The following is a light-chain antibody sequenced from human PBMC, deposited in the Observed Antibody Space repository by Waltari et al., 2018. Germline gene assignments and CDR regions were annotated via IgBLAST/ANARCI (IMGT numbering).Light chain of an antibody. V-gene: IGLV4-69*01. CDR3: QTGGHGTWV. CDR2: VNSDGSH. J-gene: IGLJ3*02. Sequence: LVLTQSPSASASLGASVKLTCTLSSGYSSNVIAWLQQQPGKGPRYLMKVNSDGSHRKGDDIPDRFSASNSGTEYYLPISSLQSEDEADYYCQTGGHGTWVFGGGTKLTVL. CDR1: SGYSSNV.